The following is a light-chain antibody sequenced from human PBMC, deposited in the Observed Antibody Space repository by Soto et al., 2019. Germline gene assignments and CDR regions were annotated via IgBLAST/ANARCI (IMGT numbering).Light chain of an antibody. CDR2: GAS. Sequence: EIVLTQSPGTLSLSPGERAALSCRASQSVSSTYLAWYQQKPGQAPRLLIYGASSRATGIPDRFSGSGSGTDFTLTISSLEPEDFAVYSCQQHGSSKTFGGGTKGEI. CDR3: QQHGSSKT. J-gene: IGKJ4*01. V-gene: IGKV3-20*01. CDR1: QSVSSTY.